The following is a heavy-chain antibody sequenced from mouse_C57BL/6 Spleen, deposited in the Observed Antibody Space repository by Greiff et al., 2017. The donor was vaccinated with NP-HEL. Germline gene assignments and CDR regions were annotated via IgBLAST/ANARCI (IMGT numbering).Heavy chain of an antibody. D-gene: IGHD1-1*01. CDR3: ANYYYGSGGYFDV. Sequence: EVQVVESGPGLVKPSQSLSLTCSVTGYSITSGYYWNWIRQFPGNKLEWMGYISYDGSNNYNPSLKNRISITRDTSKNQFFLKLNSVTTEDTATYYCANYYYGSGGYFDVWGTGTTVTVSS. CDR1: GYSITSGYY. J-gene: IGHJ1*03. V-gene: IGHV3-6*01. CDR2: ISYDGSN.